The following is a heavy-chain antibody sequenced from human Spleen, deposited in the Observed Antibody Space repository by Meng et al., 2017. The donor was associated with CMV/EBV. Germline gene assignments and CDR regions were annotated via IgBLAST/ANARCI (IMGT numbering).Heavy chain of an antibody. CDR2: IRYDGSNK. Sequence: GQLVESGGGVVQAGGSLRLSWAASGFTFSSYGMHWVRQATGKGLEWVAFIRYDGSNKYYADSVKGRFTISRDNSKNTLYLQMNSLRAEDTAVYYCAKEASPSLLWFGELSDYWGQGTLVTASS. CDR1: GFTFSSYG. D-gene: IGHD3-10*01. J-gene: IGHJ4*02. CDR3: AKEASPSLLWFGELSDY. V-gene: IGHV3-30*02.